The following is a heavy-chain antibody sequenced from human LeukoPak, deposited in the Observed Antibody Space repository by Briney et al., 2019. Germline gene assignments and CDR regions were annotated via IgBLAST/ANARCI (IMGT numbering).Heavy chain of an antibody. V-gene: IGHV3-7*03. CDR3: ARGGGLDV. CDR2: INHNGNVN. Sequence: GGSLKLSCAASGFPFSSYWMNWARQAPGKGLEWVASINHNGNVNYYVDSVKGRFTISRDNAKNSLYLQMSNLRAEDTAVYFCARGGGLDVWGQGATVTVSS. CDR1: GFPFSSYW. J-gene: IGHJ6*02. D-gene: IGHD3-16*01.